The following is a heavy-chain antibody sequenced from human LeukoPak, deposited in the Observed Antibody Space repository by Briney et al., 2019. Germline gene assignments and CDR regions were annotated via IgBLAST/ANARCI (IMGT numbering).Heavy chain of an antibody. D-gene: IGHD4-17*01. V-gene: IGHV4-34*01. J-gene: IGHJ6*04. CDR2: INHSGST. Sequence: SETLSLTCAVYGGSFSGYYWSWIRQPPGKGLEWIGEINHSGSTNYNPSLKSRVTISVDTSKNPFSLKLSSVTAADTAVYFCASTEGVTTRTDVWGKGTTVTVSS. CDR3: ASTEGVTTRTDV. CDR1: GGSFSGYY.